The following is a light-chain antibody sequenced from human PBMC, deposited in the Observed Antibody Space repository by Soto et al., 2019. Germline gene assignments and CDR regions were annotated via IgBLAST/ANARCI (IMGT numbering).Light chain of an antibody. CDR1: SSDIGGYDY. CDR3: TSYASGSSHVV. J-gene: IGLJ2*01. Sequence: QSVLTQPASVSGSPGQSITLSCTGTSSDIGGYDYVSLYQRHPGKAPKLIIYDVNNRPSGVSNRFSGSKSGNTASLTISGLQSEDEADYYCTSYASGSSHVVFGGGTKVTVL. V-gene: IGLV2-14*01. CDR2: DVN.